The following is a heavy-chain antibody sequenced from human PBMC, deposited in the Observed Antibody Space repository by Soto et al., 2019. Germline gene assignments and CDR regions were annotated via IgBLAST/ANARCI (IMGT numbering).Heavy chain of an antibody. V-gene: IGHV4-39*01. Sequence: ASETLSLTCTVSGGSISSSSYYWGWIRQPPGKGLEWIGSIYYSGSTYYNPSLNSRVTISVDTSKNQFSLKLSSVTAADTAVYYCARHEEYSYGLDWFDPWGQGTLVTVSS. CDR1: GGSISSSSYY. CDR3: ARHEEYSYGLDWFDP. J-gene: IGHJ5*02. D-gene: IGHD5-18*01. CDR2: IYYSGST.